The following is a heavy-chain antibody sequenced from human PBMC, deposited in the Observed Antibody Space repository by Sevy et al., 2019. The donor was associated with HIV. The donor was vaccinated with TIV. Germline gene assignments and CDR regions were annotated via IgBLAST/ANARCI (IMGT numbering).Heavy chain of an antibody. J-gene: IGHJ3*02. CDR3: ARACAAAGGKSGPIDAFDI. CDR1: GFTFSTYD. Sequence: GGSLRLSCVASGFTFSTYDMHWVRQVTGKGLEWVSGIGTLTDTYYPDSVKGRFIISRENAKNSLYLQMNSLRAGDTAVYHCARACAAAGGKSGPIDAFDIWGQGTLVTVSS. V-gene: IGHV3-13*01. D-gene: IGHD6-13*01. CDR2: IGTLTDT.